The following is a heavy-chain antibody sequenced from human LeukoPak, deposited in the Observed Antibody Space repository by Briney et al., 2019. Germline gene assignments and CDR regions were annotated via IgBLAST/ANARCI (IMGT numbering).Heavy chain of an antibody. CDR3: ARRGSGFDY. J-gene: IGHJ4*02. Sequence: GGSLRLSCTASGFTFSSYWMHWVRQAPGKGLVWVSRINIGGSGTTYADSVKGRFTISRDNTKNTLYLQMNSLRAEDTAVYYCARRGSGFDYWGQGTVVTVSS. CDR2: INIGGSGT. D-gene: IGHD6-19*01. CDR1: GFTFSSYW. V-gene: IGHV3-74*01.